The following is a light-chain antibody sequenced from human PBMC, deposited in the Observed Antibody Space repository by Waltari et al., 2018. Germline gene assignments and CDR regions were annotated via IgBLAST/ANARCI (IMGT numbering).Light chain of an antibody. CDR3: QQFESAPRT. J-gene: IGKJ1*01. V-gene: IGKV3-20*01. Sequence: EIVLTQSPDILSLSTGDTATLSCRASQSLTVNYLAWYQQKPGQSPRLLIYAASSRATGVPDRFSGSGSGAHFTLAISRLEPEDFAVYYCQQFESAPRTFGQGTKVEIK. CDR1: QSLTVNY. CDR2: AAS.